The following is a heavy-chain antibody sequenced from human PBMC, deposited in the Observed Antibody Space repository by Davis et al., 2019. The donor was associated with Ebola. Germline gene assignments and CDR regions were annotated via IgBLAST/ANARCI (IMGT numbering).Heavy chain of an antibody. V-gene: IGHV1-18*01. CDR3: ARDPNALDLGQRFLEWLAYFDY. CDR2: ISAYNGNT. D-gene: IGHD3-3*01. Sequence: AASVKVPCKASGYSFTSYGISWVRQAPGQGLEWMGWISAYNGNTNYAQKLQGRVTITADKSTSTAYMELSSLRSEDTAVYYCARDPNALDLGQRFLEWLAYFDYWGQGTLVTVSS. CDR1: GYSFTSYG. J-gene: IGHJ4*02.